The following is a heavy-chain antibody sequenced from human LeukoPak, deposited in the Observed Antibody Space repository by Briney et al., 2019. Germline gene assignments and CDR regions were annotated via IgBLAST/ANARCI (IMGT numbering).Heavy chain of an antibody. Sequence: GGSLRLSCAASGFTFSDYYMSWIRQAPGKGLEWVSYISSSGSTIYYADSVKGRFTISRDNAKNSLYLQMNSLRAEDTAIYYCAKDRRRTSGWYAFDYWGQEPWSPSPQ. CDR3: AKDRRRTSGWYAFDY. J-gene: IGHJ4*01. V-gene: IGHV3-11*01. D-gene: IGHD6-19*01. CDR2: ISSSGSTI. CDR1: GFTFSDYY.